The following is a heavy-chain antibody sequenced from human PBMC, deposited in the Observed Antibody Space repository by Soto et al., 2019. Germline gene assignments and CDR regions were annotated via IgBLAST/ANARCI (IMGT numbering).Heavy chain of an antibody. D-gene: IGHD3-10*01. CDR3: ARADMIRGVRLDY. CDR2: IYYSGST. V-gene: IGHV4-59*12. Sequence: NPSETLSLTCTVSGGPISSYYWSWIRQPPGKGLEWIGYIYYSGSTNYNPSLKSRVTISVDTSNNQFSLEVSSVTAADTAVYYCARADMIRGVRLDYWGQGILVTVSS. CDR1: GGPISSYY. J-gene: IGHJ4*02.